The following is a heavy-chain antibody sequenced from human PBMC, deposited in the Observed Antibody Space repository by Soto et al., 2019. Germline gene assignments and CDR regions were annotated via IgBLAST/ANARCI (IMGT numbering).Heavy chain of an antibody. D-gene: IGHD1-26*01. J-gene: IGHJ4*02. CDR1: GGTFSSYA. CDR3: ARFPMASGSYYPSDY. Sequence: SVKVSCKASGGTFSSYAISWVRQAPGQGLEWMGGIIPIFGTANYAQKFQGRVTITADESTSTACMELSSLRSEDTAVYYCARFPMASGSYYPSDYWGQGTLVTVSS. CDR2: IIPIFGTA. V-gene: IGHV1-69*13.